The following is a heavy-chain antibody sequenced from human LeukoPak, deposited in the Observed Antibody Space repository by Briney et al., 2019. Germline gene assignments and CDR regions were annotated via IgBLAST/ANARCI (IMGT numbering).Heavy chain of an antibody. J-gene: IGHJ4*02. CDR3: ARDKYSSGWPDY. D-gene: IGHD6-19*01. CDR2: ISSSSSYI. CDR1: GFTFSSYS. Sequence: PGGSLRLSCAASGFTFSSYSMNWVRQAPGKGLEWVSSISSSSSYIYYADSVKGRFTISRDNAKNSLYLQMNSLRAEDTAVYYCARDKYSSGWPDYWGQGTLVTVSS. V-gene: IGHV3-21*01.